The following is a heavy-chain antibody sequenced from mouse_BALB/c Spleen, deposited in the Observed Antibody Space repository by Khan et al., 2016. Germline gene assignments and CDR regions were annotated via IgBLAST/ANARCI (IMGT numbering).Heavy chain of an antibody. J-gene: IGHJ3*01. V-gene: IGHV14-3*02. CDR1: GFNIKDTY. Sequence: VQLQQSGAELVKPGASVKLSCIASGFNIKDTYMHWVKQRPEQGLEWIGRIDFSNGNTKYDPKFQGKATITADTFSNQAHLQLSSLNYEDTAVYYCARPPYDYDVGFAYWGQETLFTVSA. D-gene: IGHD2-4*01. CDR2: IDFSNGNT. CDR3: ARPPYDYDVGFAY.